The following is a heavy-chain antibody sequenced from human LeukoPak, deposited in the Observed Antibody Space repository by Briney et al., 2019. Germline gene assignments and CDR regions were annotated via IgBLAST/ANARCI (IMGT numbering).Heavy chain of an antibody. V-gene: IGHV5-10-1*01. CDR1: GYSLTNYG. D-gene: IGHD3-22*01. Sequence: HGESLRISCKGSGYSLTNYGISWVRQMPGKGLEWMGRIDPSDSYSNYGPSFQGHVIISADRSISTAYLQWRSLKASDTAMYYCARQLDYYDKRDYWGQGTLVTVAS. CDR2: IDPSDSYS. CDR3: ARQLDYYDKRDY. J-gene: IGHJ4*02.